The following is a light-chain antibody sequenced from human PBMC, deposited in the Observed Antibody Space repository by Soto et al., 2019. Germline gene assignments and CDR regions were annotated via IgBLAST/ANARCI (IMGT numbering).Light chain of an antibody. CDR1: QSINSRY. V-gene: IGKV3-20*01. CDR2: GAS. J-gene: IGKJ3*01. Sequence: EIVLTQSPGTLSLSPGERATLSCRASQSINSRYLAWYQQKPGQAPRLLIYGASSRATVISDRFSGSGSGTDFTLTISRLEPEDFAVYYCQQFGSSPGFTFGPGTKVDIK. CDR3: QQFGSSPGFT.